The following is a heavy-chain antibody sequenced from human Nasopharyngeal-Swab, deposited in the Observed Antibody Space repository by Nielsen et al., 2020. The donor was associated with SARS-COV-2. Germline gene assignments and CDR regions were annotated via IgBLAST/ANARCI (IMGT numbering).Heavy chain of an antibody. V-gene: IGHV3-21*01. CDR2: ISSSSSYI. J-gene: IGHJ2*01. CDR1: GFTFSSYG. D-gene: IGHD1-7*01. Sequence: GGSLRLSCAASGFTFSSYGMNWVRQAPGKGLEWVSSISSSSSYIYYADSVKGRFTISRDNAKNSLYLQMNSLRAEDTAVYYCARDRSLGTVTYWYFDLWGRGTLVTVSS. CDR3: ARDRSLGTVTYWYFDL.